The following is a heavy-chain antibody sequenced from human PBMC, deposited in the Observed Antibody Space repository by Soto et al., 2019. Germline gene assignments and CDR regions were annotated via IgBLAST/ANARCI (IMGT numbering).Heavy chain of an antibody. CDR1: GYRFTSYY. D-gene: IGHD2-8*01. V-gene: IGHV1-46*01. Sequence: ASVKVSCKASGYRFTSYYLHWVRHAPGQGLEWVGIINPGLGGTTIAQKFQGRVTMTSDTSSSTIYMELSSLTSEDTAVYYCARGAHGLEAPLFESRGQGALVTVSS. J-gene: IGHJ4*02. CDR3: ARGAHGLEAPLFES. CDR2: INPGLGGT.